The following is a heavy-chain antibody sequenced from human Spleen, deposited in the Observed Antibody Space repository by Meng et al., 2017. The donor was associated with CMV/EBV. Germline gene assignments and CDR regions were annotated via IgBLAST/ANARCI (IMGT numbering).Heavy chain of an antibody. V-gene: IGHV3-48*04. CDR3: ARGTSDTAMVRYFYYAMDV. CDR2: ISSKSRTI. D-gene: IGHD5-18*01. CDR1: GFSVGNYS. J-gene: IGHJ6*02. Sequence: GESLKISCGASGFSVGNYSINWVRQAPGKGLEWLSYISSKSRTIYYADSVKGRFTISRDNAKNSLYLQMNSLRAEDTAVYYCARGTSDTAMVRYFYYAMDVWGQGTTVTVSS.